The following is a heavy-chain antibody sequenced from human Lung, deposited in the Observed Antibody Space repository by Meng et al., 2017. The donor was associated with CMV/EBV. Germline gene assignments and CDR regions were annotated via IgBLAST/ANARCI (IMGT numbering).Heavy chain of an antibody. CDR1: GFTISRFS. V-gene: IGHV3-30-3*02. D-gene: IGHD1-1*01. CDR3: AKTYNPNPLNYYGWDV. J-gene: IGHJ6*02. CDR2: ISYDGKDK. Sequence: SCEASGFTISRFSLHWVRQAPGKGLEWVAVISYDGKDKHYAYSVKAQFTISRDNYKSTLYLQMYSPRPENTVVYYCAKTYNPNPLNYYGWDVWGRGTPVTVSS.